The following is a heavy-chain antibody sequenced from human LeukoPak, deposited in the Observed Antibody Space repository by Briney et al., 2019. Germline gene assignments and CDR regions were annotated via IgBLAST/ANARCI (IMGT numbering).Heavy chain of an antibody. CDR2: ISGSGGST. V-gene: IGHV3-23*01. Sequence: PGGSLRLSCAGSGFTFSSYGMSWVRPAPGKGLEWVSTISGSGGSTYYADSVKGRFTISRDNSKNTLYLQMNSLRAEDTAVYYCAKGASSWSRFDYWGQGTLVTVSS. J-gene: IGHJ4*02. CDR3: AKGASSWSRFDY. CDR1: GFTFSSYG. D-gene: IGHD6-13*01.